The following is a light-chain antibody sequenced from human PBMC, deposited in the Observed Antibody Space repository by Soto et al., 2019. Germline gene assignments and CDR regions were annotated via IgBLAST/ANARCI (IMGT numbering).Light chain of an antibody. J-gene: IGKJ4*01. CDR2: LGS. CDR1: QSLLHSNGYNC. V-gene: IGKV2-28*01. CDR3: MQALQTPLT. Sequence: DIVMTQSPLSLPVTPGEPASISCRSSQSLLHSNGYNCLDWYLQKPGQSPQLLIHLGSNRASGVPDRISGSGSGTDVTLKISRVEAEDVGVYYCMQALQTPLTFGGGTKVEIK.